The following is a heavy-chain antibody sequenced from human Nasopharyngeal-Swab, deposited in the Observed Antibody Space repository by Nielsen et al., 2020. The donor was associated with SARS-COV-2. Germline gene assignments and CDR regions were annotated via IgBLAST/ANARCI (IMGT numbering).Heavy chain of an antibody. D-gene: IGHD4-17*01. CDR1: GFTFNTYA. J-gene: IGHJ2*01. Sequence: GESLKISCAASGFTFNTYAISWVRQAPGKGLEWVSVISGSDYSTKYADSVKGRFTISRDNSKNTVNLQMNSLRAEDTAVYYCARDGNLRTVRYFDLWGRGSLVTVSS. V-gene: IGHV3-23*01. CDR3: ARDGNLRTVRYFDL. CDR2: ISGSDYST.